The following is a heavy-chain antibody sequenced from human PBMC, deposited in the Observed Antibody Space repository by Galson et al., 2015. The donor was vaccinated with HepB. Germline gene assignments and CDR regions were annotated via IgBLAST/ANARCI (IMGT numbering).Heavy chain of an antibody. V-gene: IGHV2-70*01. J-gene: IGHJ3*02. CDR2: IDWDDDK. CDR1: GFSLSTSGMC. Sequence: PALVKPTQTLTLTCTFSGFSLSTSGMCVSWIRQPPGKALEWLALIDWDDDKYYSTSLKTRLTISKDTSKNQVVLTMTNMDPVDTATYYCARIRRTYYYDSSGYRDAFDIWGQGTMVTVSS. CDR3: ARIRRTYYYDSSGYRDAFDI. D-gene: IGHD3-22*01.